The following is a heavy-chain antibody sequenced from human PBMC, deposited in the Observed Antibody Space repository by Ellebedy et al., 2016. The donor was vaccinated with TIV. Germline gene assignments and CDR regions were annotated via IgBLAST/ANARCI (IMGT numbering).Heavy chain of an antibody. V-gene: IGHV3-7*01. Sequence: GESLKISCAASGFSFRNYWMGRVRQAPGKGLEWVANIYQDGTEKYYVDSVKGRFTISRDNAKNSLYLQLSSLRVEDTAVYYCARRGSYGDYAVQVNNWFDRWGQGTLVTV. D-gene: IGHD4-17*01. CDR1: GFSFRNYW. J-gene: IGHJ5*02. CDR2: IYQDGTEK. CDR3: ARRGSYGDYAVQVNNWFDR.